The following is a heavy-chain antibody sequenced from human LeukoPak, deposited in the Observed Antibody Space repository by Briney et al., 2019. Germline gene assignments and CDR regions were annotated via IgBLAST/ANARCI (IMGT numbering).Heavy chain of an antibody. CDR3: AKTTGTYYRDYFDY. D-gene: IGHD3-10*01. V-gene: IGHV1-2*02. Sequence: ASVKVSCKASKYTFTDYYMRWVRQAPGQGLEWMGWINPNSGDTNYAQNFQGRVTMTRDTSISTAYMELSRLRSDDTAVYYCAKTTGTYYRDYFDYWGQGTLVTVSS. J-gene: IGHJ4*02. CDR2: INPNSGDT. CDR1: KYTFTDYY.